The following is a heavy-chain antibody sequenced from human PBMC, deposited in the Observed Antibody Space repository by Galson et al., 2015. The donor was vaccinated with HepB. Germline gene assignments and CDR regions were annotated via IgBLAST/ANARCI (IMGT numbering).Heavy chain of an antibody. V-gene: IGHV3-15*01. CDR2: IKSKTDGGTT. CDR1: GFTFSNAW. Sequence: SLRLSCAASGFTFSNAWMSWVRQAPGKGLEWVGRIKSKTDGGTTDYAAPVKGRFTISRDDSKNTLYLQMNSLKTEDTAVYYCTTGDFTVTPEETRDWYFDLWGRGTLVTVSS. D-gene: IGHD4-17*01. CDR3: TTGDFTVTPEETRDWYFDL. J-gene: IGHJ2*01.